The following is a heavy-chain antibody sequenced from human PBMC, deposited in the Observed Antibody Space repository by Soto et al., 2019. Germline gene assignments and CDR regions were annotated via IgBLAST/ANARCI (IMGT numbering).Heavy chain of an antibody. D-gene: IGHD6-6*01. J-gene: IGHJ6*02. CDR3: AREGAARLYGMDV. CDR2: IYSGGST. Sequence: EVQLVESGGGLIQPGGSLRLSCAASGFTVSSNYMSWVRQAPGKGLEWVSVIYSGGSTYYADSVEGRITISRDNSKTTLYLQMNSMRADDTAVYYCAREGAARLYGMDVWGQGTTVTVSS. V-gene: IGHV3-53*01. CDR1: GFTVSSNY.